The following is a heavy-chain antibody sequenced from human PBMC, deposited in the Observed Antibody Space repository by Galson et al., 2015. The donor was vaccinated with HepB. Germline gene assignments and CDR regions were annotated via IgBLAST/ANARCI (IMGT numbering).Heavy chain of an antibody. V-gene: IGHV3-30*04. CDR3: SSGGGDSPWPLDS. Sequence: SLRLSCAASGFSFSSYAMHWVRQAPGKGLEGVSVISYDGTNKHYAESVKGRFTISRDSSKNTLYLQMNSLRADDTAMYYCSSGGGDSPWPLDSWGQGALVTVSS. J-gene: IGHJ4*02. CDR1: GFSFSSYA. CDR2: ISYDGTNK. D-gene: IGHD3-16*01.